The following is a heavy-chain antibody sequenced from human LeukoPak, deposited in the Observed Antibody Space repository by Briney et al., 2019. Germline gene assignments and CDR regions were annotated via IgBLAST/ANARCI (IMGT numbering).Heavy chain of an antibody. D-gene: IGHD2-2*01. CDR2: IIPIFGTA. CDR3: ARAVSYCSSTSCPFDY. V-gene: IGHV1-69*13. J-gene: IGHJ4*02. Sequence: SVKVSCKASGGTFSSYAISWVRQAPGQGLEWMGGIIPIFGTANYAQRFQGRVTITADESTSTAYMELSSLRSEDTAVYYCARAVSYCSSTSCPFDYWGQGTLVTVSS. CDR1: GGTFSSYA.